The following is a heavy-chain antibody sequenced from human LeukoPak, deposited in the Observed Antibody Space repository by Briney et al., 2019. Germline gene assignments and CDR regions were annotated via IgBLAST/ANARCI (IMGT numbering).Heavy chain of an antibody. Sequence: SETLSLTCAVSGGSISSSNWWSWVRQPPGKGLEWIGEIYHSGSTNYNPSLKSRVTISVDKSKNQFSLKLSSVTAADTAVYYCARRSNYYGSGSYYGAFDVWGQGTMVTVSS. J-gene: IGHJ3*01. D-gene: IGHD3-10*01. CDR1: GGSISSSNW. CDR3: ARRSNYYGSGSYYGAFDV. CDR2: IYHSGST. V-gene: IGHV4-4*02.